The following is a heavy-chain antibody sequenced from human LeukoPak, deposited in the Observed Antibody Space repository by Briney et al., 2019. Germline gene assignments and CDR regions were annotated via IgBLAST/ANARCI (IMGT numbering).Heavy chain of an antibody. CDR2: IFHSGST. CDR1: GGSIGASINSPNW. Sequence: PSGTLSLTCAVSGGSIGASINSPNWWSWVRQPPGKGLEWIGEIFHSGSTNYNPSLKSRVTISVDTSKNQFSLKLSSVTAADTAVYYCARHRYADYFNSGGSLYYFDWWGQGTLVTVSS. CDR3: ARHRYADYFNSGGSLYYFDW. V-gene: IGHV4-4*02. D-gene: IGHD3-22*01. J-gene: IGHJ4*02.